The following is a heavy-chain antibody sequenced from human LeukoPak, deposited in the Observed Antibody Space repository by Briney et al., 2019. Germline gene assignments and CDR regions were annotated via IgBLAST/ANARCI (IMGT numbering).Heavy chain of an antibody. Sequence: SETLSLTCTVSRYSISSGYYWGWIRQPPGKGLGWIGTIYHSGSTYYNPSLKSRVTILVDTSKNQFSLKLSSVTAADTAVYYCARDRGTWNDDGFDYWGQGTLVTVSS. CDR1: RYSISSGYY. D-gene: IGHD1-1*01. CDR3: ARDRGTWNDDGFDY. CDR2: IYHSGST. J-gene: IGHJ4*02. V-gene: IGHV4-38-2*02.